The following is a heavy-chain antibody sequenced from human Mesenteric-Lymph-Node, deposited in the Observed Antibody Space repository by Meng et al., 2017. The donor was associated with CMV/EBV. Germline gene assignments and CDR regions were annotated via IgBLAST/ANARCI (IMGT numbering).Heavy chain of an antibody. Sequence: SVKVSCKASGGTFSNYAINWVRQAPGQGLEWMGGITPILATANYAQKFQGRVTITTDESTSTAYMELSSLRPEDTAMYYCTRRAVSGKGDYYYYAMDVWGQGTTVTVSS. J-gene: IGHJ6*02. CDR3: TRRAVSGKGDYYYYAMDV. D-gene: IGHD6-19*01. CDR1: GGTFSNYA. CDR2: ITPILATA. V-gene: IGHV1-69*05.